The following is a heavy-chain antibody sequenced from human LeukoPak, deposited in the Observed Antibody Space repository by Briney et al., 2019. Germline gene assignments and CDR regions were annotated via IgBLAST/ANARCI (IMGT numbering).Heavy chain of an antibody. CDR3: ARENIAVAGVYAFDI. V-gene: IGHV4-59*01. CDR2: IYYSGST. D-gene: IGHD6-19*01. J-gene: IGHJ3*02. Sequence: SETLSLTCXVSGGSISSYYWSWIRQPPGKGLEWIGYIYYSGSTNYDPSLKSRVTISVDTSKNQFSLKLSSVTAADTAVYYCARENIAVAGVYAFDIWGQRTMVTVSS. CDR1: GGSISSYY.